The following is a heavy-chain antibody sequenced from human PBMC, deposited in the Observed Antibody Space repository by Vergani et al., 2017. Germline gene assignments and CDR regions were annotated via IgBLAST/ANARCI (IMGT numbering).Heavy chain of an antibody. CDR1: GGPLNRLNYY. Sequence: QVQVQGLGPGLGKPWQTLSPPCSVLGGPLNRLNYYWSRPGHPAGEGLEWIGRIHTSGRTIYNPSLRSRVTMSEDTSKNQFSLNLTSVTAADTAVYFCARGSCLGGSCYKPLFDYWGQGILVTDSS. D-gene: IGHD2-15*01. J-gene: IGHJ4*02. CDR2: IHTSGRT. V-gene: IGHV4-61*02. CDR3: ARGSCLGGSCYKPLFDY.